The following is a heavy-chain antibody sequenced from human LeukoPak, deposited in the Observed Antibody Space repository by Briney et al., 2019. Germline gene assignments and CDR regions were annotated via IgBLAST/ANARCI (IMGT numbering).Heavy chain of an antibody. D-gene: IGHD1-14*01. CDR3: VRRAAVRGMDF. CDR2: ISGSGNST. CDR1: GFIFDTHT. J-gene: IGHJ6*02. V-gene: IGHV3-23*01. Sequence: GGSLSLSCTASGFIFDTHTLTWVRQAPGKGLEWVASISGSGNSTNYGDSVKGRFTISRDNSKRTVHLEMSNLRADDTAMYYCVRRAAVRGMDFWGLGTTVIVSS.